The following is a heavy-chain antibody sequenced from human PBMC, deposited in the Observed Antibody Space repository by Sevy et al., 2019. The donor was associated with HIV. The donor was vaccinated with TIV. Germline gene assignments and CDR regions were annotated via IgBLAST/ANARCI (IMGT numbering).Heavy chain of an antibody. CDR2: IYSGGTT. CDR1: GFTVSSDY. D-gene: IGHD5-12*01. V-gene: IGHV3-66*01. J-gene: IGHJ4*02. Sequence: GGSLRLSCAASGFTVSSDYMTWVRQAPGKGLEWVSVIYSGGTTYYADSVKGRFTISRDNAKNSLYLQMNSLRAEDTAVYYCARTRDGYNTGFDYWGQGTLVTVSS. CDR3: ARTRDGYNTGFDY.